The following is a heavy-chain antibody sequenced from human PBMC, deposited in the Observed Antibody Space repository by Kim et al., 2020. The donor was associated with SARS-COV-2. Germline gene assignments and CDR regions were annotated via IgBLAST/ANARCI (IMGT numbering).Heavy chain of an antibody. D-gene: IGHD3-3*01. V-gene: IGHV3-11*05. J-gene: IGHJ3*02. CDR1: GFTFSDYY. CDR3: ARERLITIFGVVINDAFDI. Sequence: GGSLRLSCAASGFTFSDYYMSWIRQAPGKGLEWVSYISSSSSYTKYADSVKGRFTISRDNGKNSLYLQMNSLRAEDTAVYYCARERLITIFGVVINDAFDICGQGTMVTVSS. CDR2: ISSSSSYT.